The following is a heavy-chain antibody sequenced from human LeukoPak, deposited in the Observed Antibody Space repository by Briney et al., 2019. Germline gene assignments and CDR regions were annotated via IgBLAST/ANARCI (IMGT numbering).Heavy chain of an antibody. V-gene: IGHV3-66*01. J-gene: IGHJ6*02. CDR3: ARSPGEYYYYGMDV. Sequence: GGSLRLSCAASGFTVSSNYMSWVRQAPGKGLEWVSVIYSGGSTYYADSVKGRFTIARDNSKNTLYLQMNSLRAEDTAVYYCARSPGEYYYYGMDVWGQGTTVTVSS. CDR2: IYSGGST. CDR1: GFTVSSNY.